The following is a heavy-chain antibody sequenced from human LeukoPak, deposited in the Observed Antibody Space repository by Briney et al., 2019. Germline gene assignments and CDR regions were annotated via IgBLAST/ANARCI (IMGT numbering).Heavy chain of an antibody. V-gene: IGHV3-23*01. J-gene: IGHJ6*02. CDR1: GFTFSSYA. CDR3: ARDLGDLVITGTTLPHHYYYYGMDV. D-gene: IGHD1-20*01. CDR2: ISGSGGST. Sequence: SGGSLRLSCAASGFTFSSYAMSWVRQAPVKGLEWVSAISGSGGSTYYADSVKGRFTISRDNSKNTLYLQMNSLRAEDTAVYYCARDLGDLVITGTTLPHHYYYYGMDVWGQGTTVTVSS.